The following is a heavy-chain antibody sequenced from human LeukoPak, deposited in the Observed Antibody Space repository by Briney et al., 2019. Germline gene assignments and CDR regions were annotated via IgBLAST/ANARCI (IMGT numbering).Heavy chain of an antibody. CDR3: ATAFGLTFYDTPSPWYFVR. Sequence: GGSLRLSCAASGFNFGSYWMSWVRQAPGKGLEWLANINQDGSEQYYADSLKGRFTISRDNAKNSLYLQINGLSAEDTAVYYCATAFGLTFYDTPSPWYFVRWGRGTLVAVSS. CDR2: INQDGSEQ. CDR1: GFNFGSYW. J-gene: IGHJ2*01. D-gene: IGHD3-16*01. V-gene: IGHV3-7*01.